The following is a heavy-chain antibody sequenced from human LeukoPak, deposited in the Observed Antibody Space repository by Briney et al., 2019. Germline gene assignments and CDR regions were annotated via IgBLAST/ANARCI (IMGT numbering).Heavy chain of an antibody. D-gene: IGHD4-23*01. CDR3: ARLGYGGNSGWFDP. CDR1: GGSISSYY. J-gene: IGHJ5*02. CDR2: IYTSGST. Sequence: SQTLSPTCTVSGGSISSYYWSWIRQPPGKGLEWIGYIYTSGSTNYNPSLKSRVTISVDTSKNQFSLKLSSVTAADTAVYYCARLGYGGNSGWFDPWGQGTLVTVSS. V-gene: IGHV4-4*09.